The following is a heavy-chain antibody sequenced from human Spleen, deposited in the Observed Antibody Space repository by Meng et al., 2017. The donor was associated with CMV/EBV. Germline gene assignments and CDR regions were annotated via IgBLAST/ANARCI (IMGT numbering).Heavy chain of an antibody. J-gene: IGHJ4*02. CDR2: INPNGGST. V-gene: IGHV1-46*01. D-gene: IGHD2-2*01. CDR3: ARDQHCNINNCYVWVY. CDR1: GYTFSNYY. Sequence: ASVKVSCKASGYTFSNYYIHWVRQAPGQGLEWMGIINPNGGSTSYAQKFQCRVTMTTDTSTSTVYMELSSLRSEDTAVYYCARDQHCNINNCYVWVYWGQGTLVTVSS.